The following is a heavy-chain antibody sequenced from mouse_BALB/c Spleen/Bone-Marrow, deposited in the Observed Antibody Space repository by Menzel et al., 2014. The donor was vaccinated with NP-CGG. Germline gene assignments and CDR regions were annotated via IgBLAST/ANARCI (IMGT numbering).Heavy chain of an antibody. D-gene: IGHD2-10*02. Sequence: EVQLQQSGPELVKPGASVKMSCKASGYTFTSYVMHWVKQEPGQGLEWIGYINPYNDGTKYNEKFKGKATLTPDKSSSTAYMELSSLTSEDSAVYYCARGGYGNVYYAMDYWGQGTSVTVSS. CDR3: ARGGYGNVYYAMDY. J-gene: IGHJ4*01. V-gene: IGHV1-14*01. CDR1: GYTFTSYV. CDR2: INPYNDGT.